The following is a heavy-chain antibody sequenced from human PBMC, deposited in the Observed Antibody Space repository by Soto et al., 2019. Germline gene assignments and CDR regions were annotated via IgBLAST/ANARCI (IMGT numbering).Heavy chain of an antibody. CDR2: IYYSGST. Sequence: PSETLSLTCTVSGGSISSGGYYWSWIRQHPGKGLEWIGYIYYSGSTYYNPSLKSRVTISVDTSKNQFSLKLSSVTAADTAVYYCARGSSSSWYYYYMDVWGKGIKVTVSS. CDR3: ARGSSSSWYYYYMDV. J-gene: IGHJ6*03. V-gene: IGHV4-31*03. D-gene: IGHD6-13*01. CDR1: GGSISSGGYY.